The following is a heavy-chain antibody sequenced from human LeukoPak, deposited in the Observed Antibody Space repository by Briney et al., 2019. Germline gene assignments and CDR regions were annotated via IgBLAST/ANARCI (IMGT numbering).Heavy chain of an antibody. CDR3: ARDRSLDY. CDR1: GGSISSYY. V-gene: IGHV4-59*01. Sequence: SETLTLTCTVSGGSISSYYWSWIRQPPGKGLEWIGYIYYSGSTNYNPSLKSRVTISVDTSKNQFSLKLSSVTAADTAVYYCARDRSLDYWGQGTLVTVSS. J-gene: IGHJ4*02. D-gene: IGHD1-26*01. CDR2: IYYSGST.